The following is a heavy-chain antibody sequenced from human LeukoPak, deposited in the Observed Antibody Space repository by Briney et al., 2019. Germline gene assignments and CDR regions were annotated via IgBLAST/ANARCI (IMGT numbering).Heavy chain of an antibody. J-gene: IGHJ4*02. CDR1: GLTFGRYW. Sequence: GGSLRLSCAGPGLTFGRYWMSWDRQAPGKGLEWVASINQGGSRLHYLDSVTGRFIISRDDAQNSLFLQMTRLRVDDTAVYYCARLKDDVTKLDYWGQGTLVSVSS. D-gene: IGHD2-8*01. CDR2: INQGGSRL. CDR3: ARLKDDVTKLDY. V-gene: IGHV3-7*01.